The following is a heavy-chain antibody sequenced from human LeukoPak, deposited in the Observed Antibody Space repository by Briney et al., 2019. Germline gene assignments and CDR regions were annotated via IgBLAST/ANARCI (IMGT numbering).Heavy chain of an antibody. Sequence: SETLSLTCAVYGGAFRGYYWSWIRQPPGKGLEWIGEINHSGSTNYNPSLKSRVTVSVDTSKSQFSLKLRSVTAADTAVYYCARGYCSSGNCPSFDYWGQGTLVTVSS. J-gene: IGHJ4*02. V-gene: IGHV4-34*01. CDR3: ARGYCSSGNCPSFDY. CDR1: GGAFRGYY. CDR2: INHSGST. D-gene: IGHD2-15*01.